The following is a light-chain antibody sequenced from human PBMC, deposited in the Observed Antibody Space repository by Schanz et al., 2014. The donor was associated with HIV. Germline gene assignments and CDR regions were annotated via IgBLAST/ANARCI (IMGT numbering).Light chain of an antibody. Sequence: QSALTQPASVSGSPGQSITISCTGTSSDVGGYNYVSWYQHHPGKAPKLMIYDVSNRPSGVPDRFSGSKSGNTASLTISGLQAEDEADYYCCSYAGSDKFGIFGGGTKLTVL. J-gene: IGLJ2*01. CDR1: SSDVGGYNY. V-gene: IGLV2-11*01. CDR3: CSYAGSDKFGI. CDR2: DVS.